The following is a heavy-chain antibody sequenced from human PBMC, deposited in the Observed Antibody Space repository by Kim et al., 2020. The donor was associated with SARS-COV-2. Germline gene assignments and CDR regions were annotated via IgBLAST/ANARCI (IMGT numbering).Heavy chain of an antibody. CDR3: ARAPGYSRYFDY. J-gene: IGHJ4*02. CDR1: GGSISSYY. Sequence: SETLSLTCTVSGGSISSYYWNWIRQPPGKALEWIGDIYYTGSSNYNPSLKSRLTISVDTSKNQFSLKLSSVTAADTAVYYCARAPGYSRYFDYWGQGTLVTVSS. V-gene: IGHV4-59*01. CDR2: IYYTGSS. D-gene: IGHD5-12*01.